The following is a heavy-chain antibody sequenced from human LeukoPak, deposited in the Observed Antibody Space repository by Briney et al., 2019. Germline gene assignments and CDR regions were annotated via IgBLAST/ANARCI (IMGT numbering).Heavy chain of an antibody. CDR3: AAPKTDSSGYLSSFDY. V-gene: IGHV1-2*02. CDR2: INPNSGGT. Sequence: ASVKVSCKASGYTSTGYYMHWVRQAPGQGLEWMGWINPNSGGTNYAQKFQGRVTMTRDTSISTAYMELSRLRSDDTAVYYCAAPKTDSSGYLSSFDYWGQGTLVTVSS. D-gene: IGHD3-22*01. J-gene: IGHJ4*02. CDR1: GYTSTGYY.